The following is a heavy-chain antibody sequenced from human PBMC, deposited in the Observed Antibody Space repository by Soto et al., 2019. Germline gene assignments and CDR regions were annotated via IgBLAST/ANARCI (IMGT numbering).Heavy chain of an antibody. CDR1: GGSISSSSYY. D-gene: IGHD3-22*01. CDR2: IYYSGST. CDR3: ARQSAITMIVVTTSWFAP. V-gene: IGHV4-39*01. Sequence: SETLSLTCTVSGGSISSSSYYWGWIRQPPGKGLEWIGSIYYSGSTYYNPSLKSRVTISVDTSKNQFSLKLSSVTAADTAVYYCARQSAITMIVVTTSWFAPWGQGTLVTVSS. J-gene: IGHJ5*02.